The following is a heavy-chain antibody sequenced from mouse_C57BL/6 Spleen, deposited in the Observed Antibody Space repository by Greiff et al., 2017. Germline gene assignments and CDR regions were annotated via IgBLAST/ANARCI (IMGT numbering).Heavy chain of an antibody. CDR2: TDPNSGGT. Sequence: QVQLQQPGAELVKPGASVKLSCKASGYPFTSYWMHWVKQRTGRGLEGIGRTDPNSGGTKYTEKFKSKATLTVDKPSSTAYMQLSCLTSEDSAVYYCARVYYYGSSYNWYFDVWGTGTTVTVSS. J-gene: IGHJ1*03. V-gene: IGHV1-72*01. D-gene: IGHD1-1*01. CDR3: ARVYYYGSSYNWYFDV. CDR1: GYPFTSYW.